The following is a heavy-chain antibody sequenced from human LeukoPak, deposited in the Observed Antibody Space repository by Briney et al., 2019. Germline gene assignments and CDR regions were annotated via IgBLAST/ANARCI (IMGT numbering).Heavy chain of an antibody. CDR2: ISYTGGT. D-gene: IGHD2/OR15-2a*01. V-gene: IGHV4-39*01. CDR3: ARLISSHHSFDY. CDR1: GDSISSGSFF. Sequence: PSETLSLTCTVSGDSISSGSFFWSWIRQPPGGDLEYIGSISYTGGTYYDPSLRSRVTISIETSKNQFSLRLRSVTAAGTAVFYCARLISSHHSFDYWGQGTLVTVSS. J-gene: IGHJ4*02.